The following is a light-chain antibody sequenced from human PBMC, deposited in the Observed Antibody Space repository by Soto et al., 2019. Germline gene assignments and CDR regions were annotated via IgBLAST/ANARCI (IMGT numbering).Light chain of an antibody. CDR3: CSYAGSSTPLI. V-gene: IGLV2-23*02. Sequence: QSVLTQPVSVSGSPGQSITISCTGTSSDVGSYNLVSWYQQHPGKAPKLMIYEVSKRPSGVSNRFSGSKPGNTASLTISGLQAEDEADYYCCSYAGSSTPLIFGTGTKVTVL. CDR2: EVS. J-gene: IGLJ1*01. CDR1: SSDVGSYNL.